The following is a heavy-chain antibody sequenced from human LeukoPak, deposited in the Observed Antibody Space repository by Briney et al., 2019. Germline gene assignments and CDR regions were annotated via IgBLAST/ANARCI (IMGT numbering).Heavy chain of an antibody. J-gene: IGHJ3*02. CDR1: GGTFSSYA. CDR2: IIPIFGIA. V-gene: IGHV1-69*04. CDR3: AIHYYDSSEPQVGFDI. D-gene: IGHD3-22*01. Sequence: SVKVSCKASGGTFSSYAISWVRQAPGQGLEWMGRIIPIFGIANYAQKLQGRVTITADKSTSTAYMELSSLRSEDTAVYYCAIHYYDSSEPQVGFDIWGQGTMVTVSS.